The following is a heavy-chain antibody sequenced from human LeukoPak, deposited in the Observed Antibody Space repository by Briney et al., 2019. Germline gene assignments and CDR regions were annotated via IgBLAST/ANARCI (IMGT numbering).Heavy chain of an antibody. D-gene: IGHD6-13*01. Sequence: SETLSLTCTVSGGSVSSSDYYWVWMRQPPGMGLEWIGSINYSGNTYYNPSRKNRDTISMYTSKNQFSLKLSSATAADTAVYYCASFKGSWTDAFDIRGQGTMVTVSS. CDR1: GGSVSSSDYY. CDR3: ASFKGSWTDAFDI. J-gene: IGHJ3*02. CDR2: INYSGNT. V-gene: IGHV4-39*01.